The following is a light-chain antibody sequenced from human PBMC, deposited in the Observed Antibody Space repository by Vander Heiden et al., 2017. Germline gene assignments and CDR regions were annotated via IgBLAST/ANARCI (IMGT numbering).Light chain of an antibody. CDR2: DAS. CDR3: QQDDNPPI. Sequence: DIQMTQSPSSLSASVGDRVTFTWQASNDSSNYLDWYQQKPGKAPRLLIYDASNLETGVQTRCSGGGSGADFPFTISSLKPEDVATYYHQQDDNPPIFGPGTKVDIK. CDR1: NDSSNY. V-gene: IGKV1-33*01. J-gene: IGKJ3*01.